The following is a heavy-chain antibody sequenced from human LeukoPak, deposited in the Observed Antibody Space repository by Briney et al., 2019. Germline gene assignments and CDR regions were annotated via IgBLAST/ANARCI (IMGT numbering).Heavy chain of an antibody. CDR1: GFTFSSYG. J-gene: IGHJ4*02. V-gene: IGHV3-30*02. Sequence: GGSLRLSCAASGFTFSSYGMHWVRQAPGKGLEWVAFIRYDGSNKYYADSVKGRFTISRDNSKYTLYLQMNSLRAEDTAVYYCAKEGGDIVVVPAAPLDYWGQGTLVTVSS. D-gene: IGHD2-2*01. CDR2: IRYDGSNK. CDR3: AKEGGDIVVVPAAPLDY.